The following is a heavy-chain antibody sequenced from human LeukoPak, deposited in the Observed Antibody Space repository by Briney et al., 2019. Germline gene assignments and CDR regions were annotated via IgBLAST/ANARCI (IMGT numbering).Heavy chain of an antibody. CDR1: GFTFSSYG. Sequence: QPGGSLRLSCAASGFTFSSYGMHWVRQAPGKGLEWVAVIWHDGSNKYYADSVKGRFTISRDNSKNTLYLQMNSLRAEDTAVYYCARDHSSGWYSGNFDYWGQGTLVTVSS. D-gene: IGHD6-19*01. V-gene: IGHV3-33*01. J-gene: IGHJ4*02. CDR2: IWHDGSNK. CDR3: ARDHSSGWYSGNFDY.